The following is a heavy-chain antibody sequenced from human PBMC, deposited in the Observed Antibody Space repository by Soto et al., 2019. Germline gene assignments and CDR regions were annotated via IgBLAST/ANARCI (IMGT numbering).Heavy chain of an antibody. J-gene: IGHJ4*02. Sequence: PGGSLRLSCAASGFTFSSYAMSWVRQAPGKGLEWVSAISGSGGSTYYADSVKGRFTISRDNSKNTLYLQMNSLRAEGTAVYYCAKGLGIVGTYFDYWGQGTLVTVSS. CDR1: GFTFSSYA. CDR2: ISGSGGST. CDR3: AKGLGIVGTYFDY. V-gene: IGHV3-23*01. D-gene: IGHD1-26*01.